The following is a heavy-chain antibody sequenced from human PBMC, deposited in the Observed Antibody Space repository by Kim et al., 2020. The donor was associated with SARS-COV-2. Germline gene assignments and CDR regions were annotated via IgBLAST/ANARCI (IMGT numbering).Heavy chain of an antibody. CDR1: GFTFSDYA. CDR2: IRSKTIGGTT. J-gene: IGHJ6*01. V-gene: IGHV3-49*04. Sequence: GGSLRLSCTASGFTFSDYAMAWVRQAPGKGLEWVGFIRSKTIGGTTEYAASVKGRFTISRDDSKSIAYLQMNSLKTEDTAVYYCTRDGGAVAARPLDFWG. D-gene: IGHD6-6*01. CDR3: TRDGGAVAARPLDF.